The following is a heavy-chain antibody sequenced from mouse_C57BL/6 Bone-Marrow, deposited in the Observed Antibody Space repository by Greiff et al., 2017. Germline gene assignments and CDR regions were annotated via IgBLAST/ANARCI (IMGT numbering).Heavy chain of an antibody. D-gene: IGHD2-10*01. Sequence: QVQLQQPGAELVKPGASVKMSCKASGYTFTSYWITWVKQRPGQGLEWIGDIYPGSGSTNYNEKFKSKATLTVDTSSNTSYMQISSLTSEDSAVYYCGRPYYGNSWYFDVWGTGTTVTVTS. V-gene: IGHV1-55*01. CDR2: IYPGSGST. J-gene: IGHJ1*03. CDR3: GRPYYGNSWYFDV. CDR1: GYTFTSYW.